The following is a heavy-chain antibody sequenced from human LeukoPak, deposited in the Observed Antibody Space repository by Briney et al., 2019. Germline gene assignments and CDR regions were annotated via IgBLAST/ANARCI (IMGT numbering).Heavy chain of an antibody. Sequence: GRSLRLSCAASGFTFSSYAMHWVRRAPGKGLEWVAVISYDGSNKYYADSVKGRFTISRDNSKNTLYLQMNSLRAEDTAVYYCARDRSYSNFDYWGQGTLVTVSS. CDR1: GFTFSSYA. D-gene: IGHD4-11*01. CDR3: ARDRSYSNFDY. V-gene: IGHV3-30-3*01. CDR2: ISYDGSNK. J-gene: IGHJ4*02.